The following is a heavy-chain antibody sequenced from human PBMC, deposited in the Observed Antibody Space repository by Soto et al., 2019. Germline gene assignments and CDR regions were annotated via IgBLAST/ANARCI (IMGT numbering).Heavy chain of an antibody. Sequence: ESLKLSCKGSGYSFTSYWISWVRQMPGKGLEWMGRIDPSDAYTNYSPSFQGHVTISADKSISTAYLQWSSLKASDTAMYYCARSGSSSSFYYYYYGMDVWGQGTTVTVSS. CDR3: ARSGSSSSFYYYYYGMDV. V-gene: IGHV5-10-1*01. J-gene: IGHJ6*02. CDR1: GYSFTSYW. D-gene: IGHD6-6*01. CDR2: IDPSDAYT.